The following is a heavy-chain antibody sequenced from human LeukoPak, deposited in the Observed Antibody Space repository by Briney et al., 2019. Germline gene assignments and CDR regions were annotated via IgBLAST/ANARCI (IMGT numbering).Heavy chain of an antibody. J-gene: IGHJ4*02. V-gene: IGHV1-18*04. Sequence: ASVKVSCKASGYTFTGYYMHWVRQAPGQGLEWMGWISPHNDNTKYAQKFQGRVTMTTDTSTSTAHMELRSLRSDDTAIYYCARTYLVVVPAASGYWGPGTLVTVSS. CDR3: ARTYLVVVPAASGY. CDR2: ISPHNDNT. D-gene: IGHD2-2*01. CDR1: GYTFTGYY.